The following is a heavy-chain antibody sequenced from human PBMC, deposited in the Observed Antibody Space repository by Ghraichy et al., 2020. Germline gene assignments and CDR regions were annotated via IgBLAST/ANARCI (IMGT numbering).Heavy chain of an antibody. Sequence: SQTPSLTCTVSGGSISSGSYYWSWIRQPAGKGLEWIGRIYTSGSTNYNPSLKSRVTISVDTSKNQFSLKLSSVTAADTAVYYCARDGQDFWSGYFTYWYFDLWGRGTLVTVSS. D-gene: IGHD3-3*01. CDR3: ARDGQDFWSGYFTYWYFDL. CDR2: IYTSGST. V-gene: IGHV4-61*02. J-gene: IGHJ2*01. CDR1: GGSISSGSYY.